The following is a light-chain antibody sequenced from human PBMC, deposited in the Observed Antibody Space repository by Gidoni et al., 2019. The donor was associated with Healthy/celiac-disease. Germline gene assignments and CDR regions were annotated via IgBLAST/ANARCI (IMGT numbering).Light chain of an antibody. CDR1: QSISSY. J-gene: IGKJ1*01. V-gene: IGKV1-39*01. CDR2: AAS. CDR3: QQSYSTPWT. Sequence: DIQMTQSPSSLSASVGDRVTITCRASQSISSYLNWYQQKPGNGPKLLIYAASSLQSGVPSRFSGSGSGTDFTLTISSLQPEDFATYYCQQSYSTPWTFGQGTKVEIK.